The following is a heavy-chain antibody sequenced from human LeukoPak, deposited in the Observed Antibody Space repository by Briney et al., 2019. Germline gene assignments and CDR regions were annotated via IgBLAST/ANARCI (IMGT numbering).Heavy chain of an antibody. CDR2: LYYSGST. J-gene: IGHJ2*01. CDR1: GGSVSSYY. V-gene: IGHV4-59*08. CDR3: ARRGPGNWYFDL. Sequence: SETLSLTCTVSGGSVSSYYWIWIRQPPGKGLEWIGYLYYSGSTNYNPSLKSRVAISVDTSKNQFSLNLSSVTAADTAVYYCARRGPGNWYFDLWGRGTLVTVSS.